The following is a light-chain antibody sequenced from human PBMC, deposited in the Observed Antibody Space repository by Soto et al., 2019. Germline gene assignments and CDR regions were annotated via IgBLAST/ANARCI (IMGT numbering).Light chain of an antibody. Sequence: EIVMTQSPATLSVSPGERITLSCRASQSVSSYLAWYQQKPGQSPRLLMSGTSNRATGTPDRFSGSGSGTDFTLTISRLEPEDFAVYYCQQYGSSRTFGQGTKVDIK. V-gene: IGKV3-20*01. CDR1: QSVSSY. J-gene: IGKJ1*01. CDR2: GTS. CDR3: QQYGSSRT.